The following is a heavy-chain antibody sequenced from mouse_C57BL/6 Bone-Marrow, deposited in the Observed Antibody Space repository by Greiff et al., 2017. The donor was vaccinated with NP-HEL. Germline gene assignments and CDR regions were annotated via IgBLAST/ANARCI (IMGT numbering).Heavy chain of an antibody. CDR2: IYPRSGNT. J-gene: IGHJ2*01. CDR1: GYTFTSYG. V-gene: IGHV1-81*01. CDR3: ARPLFDY. Sequence: VHLVESGAELARPGASVKLSCTASGYTFTSYGISWVKQRTGQGLEWIGEIYPRSGNTYYNEQFKGKATLTADKSSSTAYMELRSLTSEDSAVYFCARPLFDYWGQGTTLTVSS.